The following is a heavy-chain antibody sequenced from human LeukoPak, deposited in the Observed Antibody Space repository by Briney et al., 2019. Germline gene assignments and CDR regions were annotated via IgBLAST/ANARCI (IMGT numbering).Heavy chain of an antibody. Sequence: SQTLSLTCTVSGGSISSGSYYWSWIRQPAGKGLEWIGRISTSGSTNYNPSLKRRVTISLDTSKNQFSLKLNSVTAADTAVYYCAREDASGSYWDYYMDVWGKGTMVTVSS. V-gene: IGHV4-61*02. D-gene: IGHD3-10*01. J-gene: IGHJ6*03. CDR2: ISTSGST. CDR3: AREDASGSYWDYYMDV. CDR1: GGSISSGSYY.